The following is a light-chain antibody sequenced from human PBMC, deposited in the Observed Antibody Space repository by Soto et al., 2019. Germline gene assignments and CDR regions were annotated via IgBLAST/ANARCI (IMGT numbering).Light chain of an antibody. CDR1: QGISSY. J-gene: IGKJ2*01. CDR2: AAS. CDR3: QQYSSYPQT. Sequence: AIRMTQSPSSFSASTGDRVTITCRASQGISSYLAWYQQKPGKAPKVLIYAASTLQSGVPSRFSGSGSGTDFTLTISGLQSEDFATYYCQQYSSYPQTFGQGTKLEIK. V-gene: IGKV1-8*01.